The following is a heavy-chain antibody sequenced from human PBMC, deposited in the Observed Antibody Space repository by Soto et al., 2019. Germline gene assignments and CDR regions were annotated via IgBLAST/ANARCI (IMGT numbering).Heavy chain of an antibody. D-gene: IGHD2-15*01. V-gene: IGHV1-69*06. Sequence: QVQLVQSGAEVKKPGSSVKVSCKASGGTFSSYAISWVRQAPGQGLEWMGGIIPIFGTANYAQKFQGRVTITEDNYTITAYMELSSLRSEDTAVYYCARVAQDIVGVVAATMRAAFDIWGQGTMVTVSS. CDR3: ARVAQDIVGVVAATMRAAFDI. J-gene: IGHJ3*02. CDR2: IIPIFGTA. CDR1: GGTFSSYA.